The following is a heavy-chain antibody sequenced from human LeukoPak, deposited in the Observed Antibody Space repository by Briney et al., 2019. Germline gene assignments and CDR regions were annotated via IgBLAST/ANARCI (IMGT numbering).Heavy chain of an antibody. CDR2: ISAYNGNT. CDR3: ARESDGYCSSTSCYTNWFDP. V-gene: IGHV1-18*01. J-gene: IGHJ5*02. D-gene: IGHD2-2*02. CDR1: GYTFTSYG. Sequence: ASVKDSCKASGYTFTSYGISWVRQAPGQGLEWMGWISAYNGNTNYAQKLQGRVTMTTDTSTSTAYMELRSLRSDDTAVYYCARESDGYCSSTSCYTNWFDPWGQGTLVTVSS.